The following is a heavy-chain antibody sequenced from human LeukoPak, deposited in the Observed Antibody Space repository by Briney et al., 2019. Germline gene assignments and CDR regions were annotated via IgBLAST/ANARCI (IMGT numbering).Heavy chain of an antibody. CDR3: ASTLAGRVDY. D-gene: IGHD6-19*01. Sequence: SETLSLTCTVSGGSISSSSYYWGWIRQPPGQGLEWIGSIYYSGSTYYNPSLKSRVTISVDTSKNQFSLKLSSVTAADTAVYYCASTLAGRVDYWGQGTLVTVSS. J-gene: IGHJ4*02. CDR1: GGSISSSSYY. CDR2: IYYSGST. V-gene: IGHV4-39*01.